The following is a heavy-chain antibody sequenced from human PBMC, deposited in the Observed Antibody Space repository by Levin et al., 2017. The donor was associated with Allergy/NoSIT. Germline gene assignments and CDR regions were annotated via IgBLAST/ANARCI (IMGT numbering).Heavy chain of an antibody. D-gene: IGHD3/OR15-3a*01. CDR3: ARWRTGYPQYYFDY. CDR2: IYPGDSDI. J-gene: IGHJ4*02. Sequence: GESLKISCKASEYSFTRYWIGWVRQMPGKGLEWMGNIYPGDSDITYRPSFQGQVTISADKSLSTAYLQWSSLKASDTAMYYWARWRTGYPQYYFDYWGQGTLVTVSS. V-gene: IGHV5-51*01. CDR1: EYSFTRYW.